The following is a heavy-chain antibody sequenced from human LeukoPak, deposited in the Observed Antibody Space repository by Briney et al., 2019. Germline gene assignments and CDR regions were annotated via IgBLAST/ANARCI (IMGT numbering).Heavy chain of an antibody. CDR3: ARSAAYYYDSSGYYMDY. D-gene: IGHD3-22*01. CDR1: GYTFTSYG. V-gene: IGHV1-18*01. Sequence: GASVKVSCKASGYTFTSYGISWVRQAPGQGLEWMGWINAYNGNTNNAQKHQGRGTMAPDTSTSTAYMELRSLRSDDTAVYYCARSAAYYYDSSGYYMDYWGQGTLVTVSS. CDR2: INAYNGNT. J-gene: IGHJ4*02.